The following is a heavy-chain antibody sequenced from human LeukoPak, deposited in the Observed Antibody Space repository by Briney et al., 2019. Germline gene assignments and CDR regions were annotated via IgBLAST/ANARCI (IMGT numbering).Heavy chain of an antibody. CDR1: GFTFSSYA. CDR3: ARAEMVRLGYYYGMDV. CDR2: ISGSGGST. V-gene: IGHV3-23*01. J-gene: IGHJ6*02. D-gene: IGHD3-10*01. Sequence: PGGSLRLSCAASGFTFSSYAMSWVRQAPGKGLEWVSAISGSGGSTYYADSVKGRFTISRDNSKNTLYLQMNSLRAEDTAVYYCARAEMVRLGYYYGMDVWGQGTTVTVSS.